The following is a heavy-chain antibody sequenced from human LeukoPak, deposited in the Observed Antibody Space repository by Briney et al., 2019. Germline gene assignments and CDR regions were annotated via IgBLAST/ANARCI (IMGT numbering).Heavy chain of an antibody. V-gene: IGHV1-69*13. CDR2: IIPIFGTA. CDR3: ARVVGGYDGVGYYYYYMDV. CDR1: GYTFTNYI. D-gene: IGHD5-12*01. J-gene: IGHJ6*03. Sequence: GASVKVSCKASGYTFTNYIINWVRQAPGQGLEWMGGIIPIFGTANYAQKFQGRVTITADESTSTAYMELSSLRSEDTAVYCCARVVGGYDGVGYYYYYMDVWGKGTTVIISS.